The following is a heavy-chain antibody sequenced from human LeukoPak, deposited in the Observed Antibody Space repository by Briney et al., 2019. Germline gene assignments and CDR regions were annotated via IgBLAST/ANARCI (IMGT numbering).Heavy chain of an antibody. Sequence: SVKVSCKASGGTFSSYGFSWVRQAPGQGLEWMGRIIPIVGIANYAQKFQGRVTITADKSTSTAYTELSSLRSEDTAVYYCASSYCSSTSCYDAFDIWGQGTMVTVSS. CDR1: GGTFSSYG. V-gene: IGHV1-69*04. D-gene: IGHD2-2*01. CDR3: ASSYCSSTSCYDAFDI. J-gene: IGHJ3*02. CDR2: IIPIVGIA.